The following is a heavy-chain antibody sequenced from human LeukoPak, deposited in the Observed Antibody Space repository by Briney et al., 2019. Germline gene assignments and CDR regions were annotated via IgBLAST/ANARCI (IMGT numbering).Heavy chain of an antibody. CDR3: ARDRSGWYYFDY. D-gene: IGHD6-19*01. J-gene: IGHJ4*02. CDR1: GFYFSSFA. Sequence: GGSLRLSCAASGFYFSSFAMNWVRQAPGKGLEWVSYISSSGSTIYYADFVKGRFTISRDNAKNSLFLQMNSLRAEDTAIYYCARDRSGWYYFDYWGQGSLVTVSS. V-gene: IGHV3-48*03. CDR2: ISSSGSTI.